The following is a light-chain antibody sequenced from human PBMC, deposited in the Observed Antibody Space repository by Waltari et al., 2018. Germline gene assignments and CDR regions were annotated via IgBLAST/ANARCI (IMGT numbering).Light chain of an antibody. J-gene: IGLJ2*01. V-gene: IGLV2-23*01. Sequence: QSALTQPASVSGSPGQSITISCTGSSTDLGSSTLVSWYQHHPDKAPKLLIYEGTERPSGISHRFSGSKSGNTASLTISKRQAEDEADYYCFSYADGRSLVFGGGTKLTVL. CDR2: EGT. CDR3: FSYADGRSLV. CDR1: STDLGSSTL.